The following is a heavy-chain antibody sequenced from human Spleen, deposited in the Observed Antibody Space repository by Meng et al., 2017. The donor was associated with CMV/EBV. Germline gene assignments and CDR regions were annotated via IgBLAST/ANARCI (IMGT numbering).Heavy chain of an antibody. CDR2: TYYRSKWYN. D-gene: IGHD7-27*01. V-gene: IGHV6-1*01. Sequence: VQLESAGPGLVQPSQTLPLSCAISGDSVSSNSAGWNWTRQSPSMGLEWLGRTYYRSKWYNDYAVSVKSRITINPDTSKNQFSLQLNSVTPEDTAVYYCARDHLGFDYWGQGTLVTVSS. J-gene: IGHJ4*02. CDR3: ARDHLGFDY. CDR1: GDSVSSNSAG.